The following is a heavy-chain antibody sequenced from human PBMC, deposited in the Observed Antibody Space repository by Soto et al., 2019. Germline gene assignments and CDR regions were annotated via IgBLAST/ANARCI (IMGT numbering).Heavy chain of an antibody. CDR3: ARGVAVASSWYFDL. Sequence: QVQVVESGGGVVQPGRSLRLSCAASGFTFSTFAFHWVRQSPGKGLEWVTAISYNGINIYYADSVKGRFTISRDNSKNTLYLQMNSLRTEDTARYYCARGVAVASSWYFDLWGRGTLVTVSS. CDR2: ISYNGINI. CDR1: GFTFSTFA. J-gene: IGHJ2*01. V-gene: IGHV3-30-3*01. D-gene: IGHD6-19*01.